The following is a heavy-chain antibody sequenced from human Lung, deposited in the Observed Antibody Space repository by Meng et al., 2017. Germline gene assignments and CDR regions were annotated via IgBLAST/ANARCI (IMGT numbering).Heavy chain of an antibody. CDR3: ARGPTTMAHDFDY. J-gene: IGHJ4*02. D-gene: IGHD4-11*01. V-gene: IGHV4-34*01. Sequence: QEQLQQWGPGLLKPSETLFTTRVFPGGSSRDYYWSWIRQPPGKGLEWIGETNHSGSTNYNPSLESRATISVDTSQNNLSLKLSSVTAADSAVYYCARGPTTMAHDFDYWGQGTLVTVSS. CDR2: TNHSGST. CDR1: GGSSRDYY.